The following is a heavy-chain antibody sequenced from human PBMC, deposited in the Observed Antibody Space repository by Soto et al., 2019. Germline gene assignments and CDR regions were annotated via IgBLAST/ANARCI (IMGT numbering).Heavy chain of an antibody. J-gene: IGHJ4*02. CDR3: VRVLDGYNYNFDY. D-gene: IGHD5-12*01. CDR2: ISGSGGST. CDR1: GFTFSSYA. Sequence: VGSLRLSCAASGFTFSSYAMSWVRQAPGKGLEWVSAISGSGGSTYYADSVKGRFTISRDNSKNTLYLQMNSLRAEDTAVYYCVRVLDGYNYNFDYWGQGTLVTVSS. V-gene: IGHV3-23*01.